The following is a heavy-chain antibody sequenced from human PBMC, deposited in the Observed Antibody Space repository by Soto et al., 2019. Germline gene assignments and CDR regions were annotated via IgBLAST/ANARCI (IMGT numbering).Heavy chain of an antibody. CDR3: ANTKGKWLRLFAEDAFDI. V-gene: IGHV3-23*01. CDR2: ISGSGGST. CDR1: GFTFSSYA. D-gene: IGHD5-12*01. J-gene: IGHJ3*02. Sequence: GGSLRLSCAASGFTFSSYAMSWVRQAPGKGLEWVSAISGSGGSTYYADSVKGRFTISRDNSKNTLYLQMNSLRAEDTAVYYCANTKGKWLRLFAEDAFDIWGQGTMVTVSS.